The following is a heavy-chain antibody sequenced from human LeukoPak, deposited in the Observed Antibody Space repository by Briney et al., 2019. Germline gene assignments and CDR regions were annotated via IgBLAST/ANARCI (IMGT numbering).Heavy chain of an antibody. J-gene: IGHJ5*02. D-gene: IGHD2-8*01. CDR1: GYTFTIYG. V-gene: IGHV1-18*01. Sequence: ASVKVSCKTSGYTFTIYGITWVRQAPGQGPEWMGWINPYSGDTSFAQKFRGRVTMTTDTSTTTAYMEVRSLRSDDTAVYYCVREKNGWFDPWGQGTLVTVSS. CDR2: INPYSGDT. CDR3: VREKNGWFDP.